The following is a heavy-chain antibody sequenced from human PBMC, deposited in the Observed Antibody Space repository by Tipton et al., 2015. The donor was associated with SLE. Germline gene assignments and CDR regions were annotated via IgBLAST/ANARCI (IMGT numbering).Heavy chain of an antibody. CDR3: ARVARSGWDYYYYMDV. D-gene: IGHD6-19*01. Sequence: TLSLTCTVSGYSISSGYYWGWIRQPPGKGLEWIGNIYYSGSTYYNPSLKSRVTISVDTSKNQFSLRLTSVIAADTAVFYCARVARSGWDYYYYMDVWAKGPRSPSP. CDR1: GYSISSGYY. J-gene: IGHJ6*03. CDR2: IYYSGST. V-gene: IGHV4-38-2*02.